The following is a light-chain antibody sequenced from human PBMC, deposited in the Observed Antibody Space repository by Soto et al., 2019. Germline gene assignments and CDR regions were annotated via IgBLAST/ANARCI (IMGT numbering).Light chain of an antibody. CDR3: QQRSDWPST. CDR2: DAS. CDR1: QSVSRY. J-gene: IGKJ4*01. V-gene: IGKV3-11*01. Sequence: EIVLTQSPATLSLSPGERATLSCRASQSVSRYLAWYQQKPGQAPRLLIYDASNRATSIPARFSGSGSGTDFTLTISRLEPEDFAVYYCQQRSDWPSTFGGGTKVQIK.